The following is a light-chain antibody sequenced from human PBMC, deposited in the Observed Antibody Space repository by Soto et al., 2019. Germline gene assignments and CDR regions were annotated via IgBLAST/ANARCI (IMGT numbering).Light chain of an antibody. J-gene: IGKJ4*01. CDR3: QHHNSYLALT. Sequence: DIQMTQAPSSLSASVGDRVTITCRASQSIRNDLGWYQQKPGKAPKRLIYAASTLQNGVPSRFRGSGSGTEFTLTISSLQPEDLATYYCQHHNSYLALTFGGGTKVEIK. CDR2: AAS. CDR1: QSIRND. V-gene: IGKV1-17*01.